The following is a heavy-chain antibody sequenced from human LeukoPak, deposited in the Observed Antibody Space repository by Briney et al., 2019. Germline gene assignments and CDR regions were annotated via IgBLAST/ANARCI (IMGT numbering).Heavy chain of an antibody. CDR1: GYTFTTYG. CDR2: VSGNNGNT. Sequence: ASVKVSCKASGYTFTTYGISWVRQAPGQGLEWMGWVSGNNGNTNYAQKLQGRVTMTTDTSTNTAYTELRSLRSDDTAVYYCARDFDVWGQGTTVTVSS. D-gene: IGHD3-9*01. J-gene: IGHJ6*02. V-gene: IGHV1-18*01. CDR3: ARDFDV.